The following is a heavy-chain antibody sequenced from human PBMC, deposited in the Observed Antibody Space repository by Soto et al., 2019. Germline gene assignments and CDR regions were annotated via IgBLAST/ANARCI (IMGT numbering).Heavy chain of an antibody. CDR3: QPQGVRADADAFDI. CDR2: IYYSGST. J-gene: IGHJ3*02. Sequence: SETLSRTCTVSGGSISSYYRSWIRQPPGKGLEWIGYIYYSGSTNYNPSLKSRVTISVDTSKNQFSLKLSSVAAADTAVYYCQPQGVRADADAFDIWGQGTMVTVSS. V-gene: IGHV4-59*01. CDR1: GGSISSYY. D-gene: IGHD3-10*01.